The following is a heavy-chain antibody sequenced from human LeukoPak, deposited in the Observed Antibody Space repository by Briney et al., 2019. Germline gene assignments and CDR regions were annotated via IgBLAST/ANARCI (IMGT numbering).Heavy chain of an antibody. CDR3: ARDRHYHFYMDV. CDR1: GGSISSSAYY. J-gene: IGHJ6*03. CDR2: MYFSGST. V-gene: IGHV4-39*07. Sequence: SETLSLTCTVSGGSISSSAYYWGWIRQPPRKGLEWIGSMYFSGSTFYNPSLKSRVTISVDTSKNQFSLKLTSMTAADTAVYYCARDRHYHFYMDVWGKGTPVTVSS.